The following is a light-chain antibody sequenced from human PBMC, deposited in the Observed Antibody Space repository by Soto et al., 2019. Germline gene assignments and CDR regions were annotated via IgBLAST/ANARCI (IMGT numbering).Light chain of an antibody. CDR1: SSAVGGYNY. V-gene: IGLV2-14*01. Sequence: SALTQPASVSGSPGQSITISCTGVSSAVGGYNYVSWYQHHPGKAPKLIIYDVSNRPSGVSNRFSGSKSGNTASLTIAGLQAEDEAGYYCSSYTNVIFGGGTQLTVL. CDR2: DVS. J-gene: IGLJ7*01. CDR3: SSYTNVI.